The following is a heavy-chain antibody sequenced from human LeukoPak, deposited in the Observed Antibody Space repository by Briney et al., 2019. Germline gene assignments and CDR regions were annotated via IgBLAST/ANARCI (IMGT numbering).Heavy chain of an antibody. CDR2: IYYSGST. CDR1: GGSISSHY. Sequence: SETLSLTCTVSGGSISSHYWSWLRQPPGKGLEWIGYIYYSGSTNYNPSLKSRVTISVDTTKNQFSLKLSSVTAADTAVYYCARVWGSSSSVNNWFDPWGQGTLVTVSS. J-gene: IGHJ5*02. CDR3: ARVWGSSSSVNNWFDP. D-gene: IGHD6-6*01. V-gene: IGHV4-59*11.